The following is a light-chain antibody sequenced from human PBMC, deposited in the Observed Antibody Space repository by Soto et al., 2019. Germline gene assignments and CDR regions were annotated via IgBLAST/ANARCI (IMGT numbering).Light chain of an antibody. CDR3: QQLNGSPWT. CDR1: PAIASF. V-gene: IGKV1-9*01. J-gene: IGKJ1*01. Sequence: IQLTQSPSSLSASVGDRVTITCRATPAIASFLAWYQQKPGTAPKLLIYGATTLQSGVPSRFIGSRSWTDYTLTIGSLQPEDFATYYCQQLNGSPWTFGQGTRVEIK. CDR2: GAT.